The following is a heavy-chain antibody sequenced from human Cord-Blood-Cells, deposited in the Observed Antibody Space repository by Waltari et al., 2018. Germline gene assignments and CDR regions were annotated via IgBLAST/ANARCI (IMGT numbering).Heavy chain of an antibody. CDR2: INPRGGST. V-gene: IGHV1-46*01. J-gene: IGHJ3*02. D-gene: IGHD6-13*01. Sequence: QVQLVQSGAEVKKPGASVKVSCKASGYTFTSYYMHWVRQALGQGLEWMGIINPRGGSTSYAQKFQGRVTMTRDTSTSTVYMELSSLRSEDTAVYYCARFEPGIAAAGTTFDIWGQGTMVTVSS. CDR3: ARFEPGIAAAGTTFDI. CDR1: GYTFTSYY.